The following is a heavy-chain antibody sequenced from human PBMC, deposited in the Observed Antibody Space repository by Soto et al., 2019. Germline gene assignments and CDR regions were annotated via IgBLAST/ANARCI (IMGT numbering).Heavy chain of an antibody. CDR1: GFTFSSYA. Sequence: GGYLRLSSASSGFTFSSYAMSWVRQAPGKGLEWVSAISGSGGSTYYADSVKGRFTISRDNSKNTLYLQMNSLRAEDTAVYYCPKTVCSSWYELDLFAHWGQGTCVTVSA. CDR2: ISGSGGST. V-gene: IGHV3-23*01. CDR3: PKTVCSSWYELDLFAH. D-gene: IGHD6-13*01. J-gene: IGHJ5*02.